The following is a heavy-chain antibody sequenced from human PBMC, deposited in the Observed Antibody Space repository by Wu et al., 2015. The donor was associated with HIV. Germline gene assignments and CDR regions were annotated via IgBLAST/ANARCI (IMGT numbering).Heavy chain of an antibody. CDR2: IIPIFGTA. CDR3: ASQGSSGYYPTF. J-gene: IGHJ1*01. Sequence: GQGLEWMGRIIPIFGTANYAQRFQGRVTITADESTSTAYMELSSLRSEDTAVYYCASQGSSGYYPTFWGQGTLVTVSS. D-gene: IGHD3-22*01. V-gene: IGHV1-69*15.